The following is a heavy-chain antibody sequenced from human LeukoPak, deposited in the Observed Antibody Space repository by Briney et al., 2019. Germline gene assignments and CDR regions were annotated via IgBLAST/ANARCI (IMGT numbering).Heavy chain of an antibody. J-gene: IGHJ4*02. Sequence: ASVKVSCKASGYTFTTYHMHWVRQAPGQGLEWMGRINSNSGGTNYAQKFQGRVTMTRDTSIRTAYMELSRLTSDDTAVYYCVISVEMAAMPSYDYWGQGTLVTVSS. CDR1: GYTFTTYH. D-gene: IGHD5-24*01. CDR2: INSNSGGT. V-gene: IGHV1-2*02. CDR3: VISVEMAAMPSYDY.